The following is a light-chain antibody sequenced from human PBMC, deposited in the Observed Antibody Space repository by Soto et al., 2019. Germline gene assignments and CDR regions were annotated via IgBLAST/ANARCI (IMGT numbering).Light chain of an antibody. Sequence: SYELTQPPSVSVSPGQTASITCSGDKLWNKYACWYQQKPGQSPVVVIYQDNKRPSGIPERFSASNSGNIATLTISGTQAMDEADYYCQAWDSDTWVFGGGTKVTVL. J-gene: IGLJ3*02. CDR1: KLWNKY. CDR3: QAWDSDTWV. CDR2: QDN. V-gene: IGLV3-1*01.